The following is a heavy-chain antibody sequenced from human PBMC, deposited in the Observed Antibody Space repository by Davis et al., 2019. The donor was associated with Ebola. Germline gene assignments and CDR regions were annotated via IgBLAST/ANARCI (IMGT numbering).Heavy chain of an antibody. D-gene: IGHD1-26*01. CDR3: ARDGGVGATLDY. CDR1: GFTFSSYG. J-gene: IGHJ4*02. CDR2: IRYDGSNK. Sequence: PGGSLRLSCAASGFTFSSYGMHWVRQAPGKGLEWVAFIRYDGSNKYYADSVKGRFTISRDNSKNTLYLQMNSLRAEDTAVYYCARDGGVGATLDYWGQGTLVTVSS. V-gene: IGHV3-30*02.